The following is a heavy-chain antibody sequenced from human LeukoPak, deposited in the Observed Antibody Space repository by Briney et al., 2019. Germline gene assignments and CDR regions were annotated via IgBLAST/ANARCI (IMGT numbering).Heavy chain of an antibody. Sequence: SETLSLTCTVSGGSISSYYWSWIRQPPGKGLEWIGYIYYRGSTNYNPSLKSRVTISVDTSKNQFSLKLSSVTAADTAVYYCARVGSGVADYWGQGTLVTVSS. D-gene: IGHD6-19*01. CDR1: GGSISSYY. CDR3: ARVGSGVADY. J-gene: IGHJ4*02. CDR2: IYYRGST. V-gene: IGHV4-59*01.